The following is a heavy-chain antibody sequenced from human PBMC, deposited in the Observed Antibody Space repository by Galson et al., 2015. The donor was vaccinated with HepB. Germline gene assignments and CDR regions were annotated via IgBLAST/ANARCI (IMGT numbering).Heavy chain of an antibody. V-gene: IGHV3-48*02. CDR3: ARDRVPGYYKRYDHYGMDV. CDR1: GFTFSDYS. Sequence: SLRLSCAASGFTFSDYSMNWVRQAPGKGLEWVSYISSGSSTVHYVDSVKGRFTISRDNAKNSLYLQMNSLRDEETAVYYCARDRVPGYYKRYDHYGMDVWGQGTTVPLSS. D-gene: IGHD3-9*01. J-gene: IGHJ6*02. CDR2: ISSGSSTV.